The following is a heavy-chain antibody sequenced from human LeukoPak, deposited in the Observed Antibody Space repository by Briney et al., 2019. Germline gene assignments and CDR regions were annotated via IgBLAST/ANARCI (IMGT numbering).Heavy chain of an antibody. CDR1: GFTFSSYA. Sequence: GGSLRLSCAASGFTFSSYAMSWVRQAPGKGLEWVAVIWYDGSNKYYADSVKGRFTISRDNSKNTLYLQMNSLRAEDTAVYYCARWARSGSYYYYYYGMDVWGQGATVTVSS. CDR3: ARWARSGSYYYYYYGMDV. D-gene: IGHD1-26*01. J-gene: IGHJ6*02. V-gene: IGHV3-33*08. CDR2: IWYDGSNK.